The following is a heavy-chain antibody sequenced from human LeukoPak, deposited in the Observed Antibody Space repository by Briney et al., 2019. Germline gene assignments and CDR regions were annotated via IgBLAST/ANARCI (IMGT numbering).Heavy chain of an antibody. CDR3: ARDYQYGYSTNWYHLAQIDY. Sequence: SGGSLRLSCAASGFTFSNYTMNWVRQAPGEGLEWVSSNSSSRSYIFYADSVKGRFTVSRDNAKNSLYLQMNSLRAEDTAIYYCARDYQYGYSTNWYHLAQIDYWGQGTLVTVSS. CDR1: GFTFSNYT. V-gene: IGHV3-21*01. J-gene: IGHJ4*02. CDR2: NSSSRSYI. D-gene: IGHD2/OR15-2a*01.